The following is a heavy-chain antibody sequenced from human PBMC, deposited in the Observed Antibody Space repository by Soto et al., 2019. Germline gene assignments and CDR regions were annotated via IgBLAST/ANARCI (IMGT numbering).Heavy chain of an antibody. Sequence: GGFLRLSCTASGFTFGDYAMSWFRQAPGKGLEWVGFIRSKAYGGTTEYAASVKGRFTISRDDSKSIAYLQMNSLKTEDTAVYYCTRLEGLVLYNYYYYGMDVWGQGTTVTVSS. D-gene: IGHD3-9*01. CDR2: IRSKAYGGTT. V-gene: IGHV3-49*03. CDR1: GFTFGDYA. J-gene: IGHJ6*02. CDR3: TRLEGLVLYNYYYYGMDV.